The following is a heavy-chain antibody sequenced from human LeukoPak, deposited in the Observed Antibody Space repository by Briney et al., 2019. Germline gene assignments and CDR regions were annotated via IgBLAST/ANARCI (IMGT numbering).Heavy chain of an antibody. CDR2: IHYSGST. V-gene: IGHV4-59*08. CDR1: GGSISSYL. Sequence: SETLSLTCTVTGGSISSYLWSCIRQPPGKGLEWIGYIHYSGSTNYNASLKSRVTISVDTSKNQFSLKLSSVTAADTAVYYCVRQSAAAGTHWFDPWGQGTLVTVSS. CDR3: VRQSAAAGTHWFDP. D-gene: IGHD6-25*01. J-gene: IGHJ5*02.